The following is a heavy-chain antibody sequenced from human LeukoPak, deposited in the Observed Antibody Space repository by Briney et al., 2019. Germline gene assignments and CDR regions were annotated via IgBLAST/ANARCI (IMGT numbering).Heavy chain of an antibody. D-gene: IGHD6-13*01. V-gene: IGHV4-34*01. CDR1: GGSFSGYY. CDR2: INHSGST. J-gene: IGHJ5*02. CDR3: ARDLGYSSSWYVLHWFDP. Sequence: SETLSLTCAVYGGSFSGYYWSWIRQPPGKGLEWIGEINHSGSTNYNPSLKSRVNISVDTSKNQLSLKLSSVTAADTAVYYCARDLGYSSSWYVLHWFDPWGQGTLVTVSS.